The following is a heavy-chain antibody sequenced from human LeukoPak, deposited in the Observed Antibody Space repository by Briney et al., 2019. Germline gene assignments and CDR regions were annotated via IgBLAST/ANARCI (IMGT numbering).Heavy chain of an antibody. Sequence: PGGSLRLSCAASEFTFSSYGMHWVRQAPGKGLEWVAVISYDGSNKYYADSVKGRFTISRDNSKNTLYLQMNSLRAEDTAVYYCAKDELGYCSSTSCPGAFDIWGQGTMVTVSS. D-gene: IGHD2-2*01. J-gene: IGHJ3*02. CDR3: AKDELGYCSSTSCPGAFDI. CDR2: ISYDGSNK. V-gene: IGHV3-30*18. CDR1: EFTFSSYG.